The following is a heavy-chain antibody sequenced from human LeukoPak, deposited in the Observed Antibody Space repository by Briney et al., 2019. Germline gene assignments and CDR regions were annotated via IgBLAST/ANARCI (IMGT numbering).Heavy chain of an antibody. J-gene: IGHJ4*02. V-gene: IGHV3-30*02. D-gene: IGHD4-17*01. Sequence: RTGGSLRLSCAASGFTFSSYAMSWVRQAPGKGLEWVAFIRYDGSNKYYADSVKGRFTISRDNSKNTLYLQMNSLRAEDTAVYYCAKCPSPYGDYVYYFDYWGQGTLVTVSS. CDR1: GFTFSSYA. CDR3: AKCPSPYGDYVYYFDY. CDR2: IRYDGSNK.